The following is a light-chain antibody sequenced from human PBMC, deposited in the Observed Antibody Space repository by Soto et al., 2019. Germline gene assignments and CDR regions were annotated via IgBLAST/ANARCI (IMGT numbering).Light chain of an antibody. CDR2: SAS. J-gene: IGKJ1*01. V-gene: IGKV1-27*01. Sequence: DIQMTQSPHSLSASVGDRVTITCRPSRGIGNALAWYQQKPGTVPKLLIHSASTLQSGVPSRFSGSGSGTDFTLTISSLQPEDVASYYCQKYDSAPTFGPGTKV. CDR3: QKYDSAPT. CDR1: RGIGNA.